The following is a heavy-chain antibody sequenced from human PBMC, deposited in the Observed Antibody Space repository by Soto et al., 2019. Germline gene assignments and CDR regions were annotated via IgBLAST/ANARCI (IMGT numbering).Heavy chain of an antibody. J-gene: IGHJ4*02. CDR2: ISGSDDST. Sequence: EVQLLESGGGLVQPGESLRLSCAASGFTFSSYAMSWVRQAPGKGLEWVSVISGSDDSTYYADSGKGRFTISRDNSKNSLYRQMNSLRAEDTAVYYCAKRSSSSTFDYWGQGTLVTVSS. V-gene: IGHV3-23*01. CDR1: GFTFSSYA. D-gene: IGHD6-6*01. CDR3: AKRSSSSTFDY.